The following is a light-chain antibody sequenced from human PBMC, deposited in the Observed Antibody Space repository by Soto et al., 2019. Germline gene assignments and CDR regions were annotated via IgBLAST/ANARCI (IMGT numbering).Light chain of an antibody. V-gene: IGKV3-15*01. Sequence: ETVMTQSPATLSLSPGERATLSCRASQSVSSKLVWYQQKPGQAPRFLIYGASTRATGIPARFRGSGSGTEFTLTIDSLQSEDFAVYYCQQYNDWPPAFGGGTKVDNK. CDR1: QSVSSK. CDR3: QQYNDWPPA. J-gene: IGKJ4*01. CDR2: GAS.